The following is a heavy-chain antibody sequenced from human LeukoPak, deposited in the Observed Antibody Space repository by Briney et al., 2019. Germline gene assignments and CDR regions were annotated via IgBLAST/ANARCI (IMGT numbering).Heavy chain of an antibody. CDR2: IYYSGST. CDR3: ARPITGTLHDAFDI. D-gene: IGHD1-7*01. J-gene: IGHJ3*02. Sequence: PSETLSLTCTVSGGSISSYYWSWIRQPPGKGLEWIGYIYYSGSTNYNPSLKSRVTISVDTSKNQFSLKLSSVTAADTAVYYCARPITGTLHDAFDIWGQGTMVTVSS. CDR1: GGSISSYY. V-gene: IGHV4-59*01.